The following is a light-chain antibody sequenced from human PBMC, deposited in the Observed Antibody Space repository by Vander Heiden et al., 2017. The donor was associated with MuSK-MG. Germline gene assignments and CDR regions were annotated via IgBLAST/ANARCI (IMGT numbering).Light chain of an antibody. CDR2: WAS. Sequence: DIVMTQSPDSLAVSLGERATINCKSSQSVLYSSNNKNYLAWYQQKPGQPPKLLIYWASTRESGVPDRCSGSGSGTDFTLTSSSLQDEDVAVYYWQQDYSTPTFGHGTKVDIK. V-gene: IGKV4-1*01. CDR3: QQDYSTPT. J-gene: IGKJ3*01. CDR1: QSVLYSSNNKNY.